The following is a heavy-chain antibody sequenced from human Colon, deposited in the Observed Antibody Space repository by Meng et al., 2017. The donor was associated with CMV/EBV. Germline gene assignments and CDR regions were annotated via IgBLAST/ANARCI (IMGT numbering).Heavy chain of an antibody. CDR1: GFTFSMYW. J-gene: IGHJ4*02. Sequence: ESLKISCAASGFTFSMYWMHWVRQVPGKGLEFIGHIFSGGSPNYNPSLNSRVTITQDMVKNQFSLKLTSVTAADTATYYCARDFSSYFDYWGQGILVTVSS. CDR2: IFSGGSP. D-gene: IGHD6-13*01. V-gene: IGHV4-59*01. CDR3: ARDFSSYFDY.